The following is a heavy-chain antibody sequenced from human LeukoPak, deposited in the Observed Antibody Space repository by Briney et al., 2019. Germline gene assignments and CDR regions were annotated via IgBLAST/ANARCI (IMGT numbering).Heavy chain of an antibody. Sequence: GASVNVSCKASGYTFTGYYMHWVRQAPGQGLEWMGWINPNSGGTNYAQKFQGRVTMTRDTSISTAYMELSRLRSDDTAVYYCAEAKGVVVPAAASYAFDIWGQGTMVTVSS. V-gene: IGHV1-2*02. CDR3: AEAKGVVVPAAASYAFDI. CDR1: GYTFTGYY. D-gene: IGHD2-2*01. CDR2: INPNSGGT. J-gene: IGHJ3*02.